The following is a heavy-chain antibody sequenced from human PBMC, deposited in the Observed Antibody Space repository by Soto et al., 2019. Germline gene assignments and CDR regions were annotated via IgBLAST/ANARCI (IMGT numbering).Heavy chain of an antibody. CDR1: GYTLTELA. CDR2: FDPEDGET. CDR3: ATDAPTMVRGVITPKLDY. V-gene: IGHV1-24*01. Sequence: ASLKVSCKVSGYTLTELAMHWVRQAPGKGLEWMGGFDPEDGETIYAQKFQGRVTMTEDTSTDTAYMELSSLRSEDTAVYYCATDAPTMVRGVITPKLDYWGQGTLVTVSS. D-gene: IGHD3-10*01. J-gene: IGHJ4*02.